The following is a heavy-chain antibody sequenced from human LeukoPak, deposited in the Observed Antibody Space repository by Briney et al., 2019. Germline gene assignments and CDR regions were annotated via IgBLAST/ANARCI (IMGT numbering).Heavy chain of an antibody. CDR3: ARYYYASSGYYRIDP. Sequence: PSETLSLTCTVSGGSISSYFWSWIRQPPGKGLEWIGYIYYSGSTNYNPSLKSRVTISVDTSKNQFSLRLSSVTAADTAVYYCARYYYASSGYYRIDPWGQGTLVTVSS. CDR1: GGSISSYF. V-gene: IGHV4-59*01. CDR2: IYYSGST. D-gene: IGHD3-22*01. J-gene: IGHJ5*02.